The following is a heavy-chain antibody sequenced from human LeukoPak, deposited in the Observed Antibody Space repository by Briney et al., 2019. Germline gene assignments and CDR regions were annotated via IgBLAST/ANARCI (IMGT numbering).Heavy chain of an antibody. V-gene: IGHV7-4-1*02. Sequence: ASVKVSCKASGYTFTNYAMSWVRQAPGQGLEWMGWINTNTGNATYAQGFTGRFVFSLDTSVSTAYLQISSLKAEDTAVYYCAREEYYYGSGSYGTWGQGTLVTVSS. CDR2: INTNTGNA. CDR3: AREEYYYGSGSYGT. J-gene: IGHJ4*02. D-gene: IGHD3-10*01. CDR1: GYTFTNYA.